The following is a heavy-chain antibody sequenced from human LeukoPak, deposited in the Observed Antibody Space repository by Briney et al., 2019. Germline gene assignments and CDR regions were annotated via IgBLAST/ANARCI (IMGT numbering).Heavy chain of an antibody. V-gene: IGHV3-30-3*01. D-gene: IGHD2-15*01. CDR1: GFAFSSLA. CDR3: ARVGSRYCSGANCYDGF. Sequence: QSGGSLRLSCAASGFAFSSLAMHWVRQAPGKGLEWVAFISYDGNNQYYADSVKGRFTISRDNSKNTLYLQMNNLRAEDTAIYYCARVGSRYCSGANCYDGFWGQGTLVSVSS. J-gene: IGHJ4*02. CDR2: ISYDGNNQ.